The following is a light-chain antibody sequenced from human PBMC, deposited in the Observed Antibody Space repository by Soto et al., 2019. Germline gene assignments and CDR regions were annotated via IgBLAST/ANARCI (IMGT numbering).Light chain of an antibody. J-gene: IGKJ4*01. CDR3: QQYGSSPLT. CDR2: GAS. Sequence: EIVLTQSPGTLSLSPGERATLSCRASQSVSTSYVAWYHQKPGQPPRLLIYGASTRATGIPARFSGSGSGTDFTLTISRLEPEDFAVYNCQQYGSSPLTFGGGTRWIS. V-gene: IGKV3-20*01. CDR1: QSVSTSY.